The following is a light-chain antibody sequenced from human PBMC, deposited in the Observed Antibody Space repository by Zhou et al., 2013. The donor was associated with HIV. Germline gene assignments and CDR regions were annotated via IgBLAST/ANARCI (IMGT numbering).Light chain of an antibody. V-gene: IGKV1-33*01. CDR1: QGISKW. Sequence: IRITQSPSSLSASTGDRVTITCRASQGISKWLAWYQQKPGKAPKLLIYDASNLETGVPSRFSGSGSGTDFTFTIGSLQPEDFATYYCQQYNNVPITFGQGTRLEIK. CDR3: QQYNNVPIT. CDR2: DAS. J-gene: IGKJ5*01.